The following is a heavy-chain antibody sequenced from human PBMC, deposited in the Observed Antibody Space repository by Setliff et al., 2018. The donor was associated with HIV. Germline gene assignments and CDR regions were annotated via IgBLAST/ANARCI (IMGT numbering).Heavy chain of an antibody. Sequence: PSETLSLTCSVSGGSMSSHYWTWVRQPAGKGLEWIGRMHTSGNTNYNPSLKSRVTMSVDTSKNQFSLRLSSVTAADTAVYYCARDQKGYSYGYFDSWGQGTLVTVSS. J-gene: IGHJ4*02. CDR2: MHTSGNT. V-gene: IGHV4-4*07. CDR1: GGSMSSHY. CDR3: ARDQKGYSYGYFDS. D-gene: IGHD5-18*01.